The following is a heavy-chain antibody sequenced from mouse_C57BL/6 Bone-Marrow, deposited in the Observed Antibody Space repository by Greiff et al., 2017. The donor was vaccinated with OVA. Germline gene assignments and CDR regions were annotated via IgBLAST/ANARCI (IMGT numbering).Heavy chain of an antibody. Sequence: EVQRVESEGGLVQPGSSMKLSCTASGFTFSDYYMAWVRQVPEKGLEWVATINYDGSSTYYLDSLKSRFIISRDNAKNILYLQMSSLKSEDTATYYCARDRNWDGIDYWGQGTTLTVSS. CDR2: INYDGSST. J-gene: IGHJ2*01. V-gene: IGHV5-16*01. D-gene: IGHD4-1*01. CDR1: GFTFSDYY. CDR3: ARDRNWDGIDY.